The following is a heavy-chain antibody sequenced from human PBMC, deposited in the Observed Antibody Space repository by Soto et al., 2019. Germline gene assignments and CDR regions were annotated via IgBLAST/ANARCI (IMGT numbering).Heavy chain of an antibody. J-gene: IGHJ3*02. V-gene: IGHV1-69*13. CDR2: IIPIFGTA. D-gene: IGHD6-19*01. Sequence: GASVKVSGKASGGTFSSYAISWVRQAPGQGLEWMGGIIPIFGTANYAQKFQGRVTITADESTSTAYMELTSLRSEDTAVYYCARVGGSGGYGDAFDIWGQGTMVTVSS. CDR3: ARVGGSGGYGDAFDI. CDR1: GGTFSSYA.